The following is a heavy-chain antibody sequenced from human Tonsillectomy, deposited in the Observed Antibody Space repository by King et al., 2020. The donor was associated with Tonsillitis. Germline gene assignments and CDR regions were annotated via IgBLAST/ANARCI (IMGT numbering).Heavy chain of an antibody. CDR2: IYHSGST. J-gene: IGHJ4*02. CDR1: GSSISSYY. CDR3: ARQGEWLGGGEFDY. V-gene: IGHV4-59*08. Sequence: VQLQESGPGLVKPSETLSLTCTVSGSSISSYYWTWIRQPPGKGLEWIGYIYHSGSTNYNPSLKSRVTFTVDTSKNQFTLKLSSVTAADTAVYYCARQGEWLGGGEFDYWGQGTLVTVSS. D-gene: IGHD3-10*01.